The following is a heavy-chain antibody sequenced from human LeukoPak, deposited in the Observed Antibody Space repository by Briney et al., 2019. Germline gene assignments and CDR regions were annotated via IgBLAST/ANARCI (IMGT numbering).Heavy chain of an antibody. D-gene: IGHD6-19*01. CDR1: GFTFNTFA. CDR3: ARDLPRQSRDYFDY. CDR2: ISSSSSYI. J-gene: IGHJ4*02. V-gene: IGHV3-21*01. Sequence: GGSLRLSCAASGFTFNTFAMTWVRQAPGKGLEWVSSISSSSSYIYYADSVKGRFTISRDNAKNSLYLQMNSLRAEDTAVYYCARDLPRQSRDYFDYWGQGTLVTVSS.